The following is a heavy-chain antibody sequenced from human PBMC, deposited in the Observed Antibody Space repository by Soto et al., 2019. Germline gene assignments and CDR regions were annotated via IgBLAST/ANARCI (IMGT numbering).Heavy chain of an antibody. J-gene: IGHJ6*02. V-gene: IGHV3-30-3*01. CDR3: ARDPQPAQWSPRTSSYYSGMDV. CDR1: GFTFSSYA. D-gene: IGHD2-15*01. CDR2: ISYDGSNK. Sequence: PGGSLRLSCAASGFTFSSYAMHWVRQAPGKGLEWVAVISYDGSNKYYADSVKGRFTISRDNSKNTLYLQMNSLRAEDTAVYYCARDPQPAQWSPRTSSYYSGMDVWGPGTTVTVSS.